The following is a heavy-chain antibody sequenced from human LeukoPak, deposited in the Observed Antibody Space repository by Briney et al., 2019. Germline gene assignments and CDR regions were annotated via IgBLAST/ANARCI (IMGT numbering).Heavy chain of an antibody. D-gene: IGHD6-13*01. Sequence: GGSLILSCAASGFTFNSYSINWVRQAPGKGLGWVSSISSSSSYIYYADSVKGRFTISRDNAKNSMYLQMNSLRAEDTAVYYCARSSSSWLDFDYWGQGTLVTVSS. CDR1: GFTFNSYS. CDR2: ISSSSSYI. J-gene: IGHJ4*02. CDR3: ARSSSSWLDFDY. V-gene: IGHV3-21*01.